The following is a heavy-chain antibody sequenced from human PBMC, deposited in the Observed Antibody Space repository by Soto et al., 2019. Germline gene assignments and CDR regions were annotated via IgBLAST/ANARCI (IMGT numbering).Heavy chain of an antibody. Sequence: ASVKVSCKASGYTFTSYDINWVRQATGQGLEWMGWMNPNSGNTGYAQKFQGRVTITADESTSTAYMELSSLRSEDTAVYYCASSPPPYYDILTGYYCLYWGQGTLVTVSS. CDR2: MNPNSGNT. D-gene: IGHD3-9*01. J-gene: IGHJ4*02. CDR3: ASSPPPYYDILTGYYCLY. CDR1: GYTFTSYD. V-gene: IGHV1-8*01.